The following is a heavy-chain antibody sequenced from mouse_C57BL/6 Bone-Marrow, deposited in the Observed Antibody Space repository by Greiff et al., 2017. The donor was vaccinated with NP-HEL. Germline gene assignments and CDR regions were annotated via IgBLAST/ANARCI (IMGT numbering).Heavy chain of an antibody. V-gene: IGHV5-2*01. D-gene: IGHD2-3*01. Sequence: DVKLVESGGGLVQPGESLKLSCESNEYEFPSHDMSWVRKTPEKRLALVAAINSDGGSTYYPDTMERRFIISRDNTKKTLYLQMSSLRSEDTALYYCARQGIYDGYYGFAYWGQGTLVTVSA. CDR3: ARQGIYDGYYGFAY. CDR2: INSDGGST. J-gene: IGHJ3*01. CDR1: EYEFPSHD.